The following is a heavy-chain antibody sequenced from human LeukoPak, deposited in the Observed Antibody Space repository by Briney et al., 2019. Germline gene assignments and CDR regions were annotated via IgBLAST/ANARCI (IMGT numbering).Heavy chain of an antibody. V-gene: IGHV3-33*01. CDR3: ARGRAYYYYMDV. Sequence: PGGSLRLSCAASGFTFSSYGMHWVRQAPGKGLEWVAVIWYDGSNKYYADSVKGRFTISRDNSKNTLYLQMNSLRAEDTAVYYCARGRAYYYYMDVWGKGNTVTVSS. J-gene: IGHJ6*03. CDR1: GFTFSSYG. CDR2: IWYDGSNK.